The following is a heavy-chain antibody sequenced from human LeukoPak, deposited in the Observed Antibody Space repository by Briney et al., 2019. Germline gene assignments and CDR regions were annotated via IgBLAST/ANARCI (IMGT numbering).Heavy chain of an antibody. V-gene: IGHV3-30*01. Sequence: GRSLRLTCAASGFTFSSYAMHWVRQPPGKGLEWVAVISYDGSNKYYADSVKGRVTISRDNSKYTLYLQMNSLRAEDTALCYCARLPGGYYYDSSGYYYDAFDIWGQGKMGTVSS. CDR2: ISYDGSNK. CDR3: ARLPGGYYYDSSGYYYDAFDI. J-gene: IGHJ3*02. CDR1: GFTFSSYA. D-gene: IGHD3-22*01.